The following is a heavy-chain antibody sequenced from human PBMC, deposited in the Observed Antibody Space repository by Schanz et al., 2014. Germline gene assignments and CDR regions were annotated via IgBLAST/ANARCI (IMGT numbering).Heavy chain of an antibody. V-gene: IGHV1-24*01. CDR3: ATDHIAAAGSQYFYYYGMGV. J-gene: IGHJ6*02. CDR1: GYTPTDLS. D-gene: IGHD6-13*01. Sequence: QVQLVQSGAEVKKPGASVKVSCKVSGYTPTDLSMHWVRQAPGKGLEWMGGFDPEDVETIYAQKFQGRVTMTEDTSTDTAYMELSSLRSEDTAVYYCATDHIAAAGSQYFYYYGMGVWGQGTTVTVSS. CDR2: FDPEDVET.